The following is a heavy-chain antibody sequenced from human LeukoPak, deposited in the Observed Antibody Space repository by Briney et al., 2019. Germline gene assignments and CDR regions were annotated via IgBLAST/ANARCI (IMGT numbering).Heavy chain of an antibody. CDR3: ARHYGP. D-gene: IGHD3-16*01. CDR1: GGSISNYY. CDR2: IYYLGST. Sequence: SETLSLTCSVSGGSISNYYWSWIRQPPGKGLEWIGYIYYLGSTNYNPSLKSRVTISVDTSKNQFSLKLSSVTAADTAVYYCARHYGPWGQGTLVTVSS. V-gene: IGHV4-59*01. J-gene: IGHJ5*02.